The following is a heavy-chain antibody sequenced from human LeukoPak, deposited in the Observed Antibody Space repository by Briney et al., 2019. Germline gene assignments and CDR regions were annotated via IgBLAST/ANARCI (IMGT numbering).Heavy chain of an antibody. CDR1: GGSISSYY. CDR2: IYYSGST. CDR3: ARVLDGYNKHFDY. J-gene: IGHJ4*02. Sequence: KPSETLSLTCTVSGGSISSYYWSWIRQPPGKGLEWIWYIYYSGSTNYNPSLKSRVTISVDTSKNQFSLKLSSVTAADTAVYYCARVLDGYNKHFDYWGQGTLVTVSS. D-gene: IGHD5-24*01. V-gene: IGHV4-59*01.